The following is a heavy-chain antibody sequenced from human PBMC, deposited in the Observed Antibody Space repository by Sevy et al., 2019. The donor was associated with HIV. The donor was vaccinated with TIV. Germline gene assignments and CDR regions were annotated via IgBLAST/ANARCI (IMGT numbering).Heavy chain of an antibody. V-gene: IGHV1-18*01. CDR3: AGLEYYYDSSNNWFDP. CDR1: GYTFTSYG. CDR2: ISAYNGNT. Sequence: ASVKVSGKASGYTFTSYGISWVRQAPGQGLEWVGWISAYNGNTNYAQKLQGRVTMTTDTSTSTAYMELRSLRSDDTAVYYCAGLEYYYDSSNNWFDPWGQGTLVTVSS. D-gene: IGHD3-22*01. J-gene: IGHJ5*02.